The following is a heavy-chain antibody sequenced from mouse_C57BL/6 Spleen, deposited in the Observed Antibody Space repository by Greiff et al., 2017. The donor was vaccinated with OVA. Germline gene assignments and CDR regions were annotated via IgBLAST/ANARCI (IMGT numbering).Heavy chain of an antibody. CDR1: GFTFSDYG. CDR3: ARATMRDAMDY. Sequence: DVKLVESGGGLVKPGGSLKLSCAASGFTFSDYGMHWVRQAPEKGLEWVAYISSGSSTIYYADTVKGRFTISRDNAKNTLFLQMTSLRSEDTAMYYCARATMRDAMDYWGQGTSVTVSS. J-gene: IGHJ4*01. D-gene: IGHD2-4*01. CDR2: ISSGSSTI. V-gene: IGHV5-17*01.